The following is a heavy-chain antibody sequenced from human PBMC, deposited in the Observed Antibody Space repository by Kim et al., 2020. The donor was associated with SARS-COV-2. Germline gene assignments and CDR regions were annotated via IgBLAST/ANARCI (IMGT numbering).Heavy chain of an antibody. Sequence: SETLSLTCAVYGGSFSGYYWSWIRQPPGKGLEWIGEINHSGSTNYNPSLKSRVTISVDTSKNQFSLKLSSVTAADTAVYYCARYYDSSGYSGFDYWGQGTLVTVSS. V-gene: IGHV4-34*01. CDR2: INHSGST. CDR3: ARYYDSSGYSGFDY. CDR1: GGSFSGYY. J-gene: IGHJ4*02. D-gene: IGHD3-22*01.